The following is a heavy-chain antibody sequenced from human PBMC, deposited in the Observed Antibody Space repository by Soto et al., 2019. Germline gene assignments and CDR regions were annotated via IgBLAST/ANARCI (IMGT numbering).Heavy chain of an antibody. Sequence: PGGSLRLSCAASGFTFSSYWMSWVRQAPGKGLEWVANIKQDGSEKYYVDSVKGRFTISRDNSKNTLYLQVNSLRAEDTAVYYCAKDDGYSSSWYDYWGQGTLVTVSS. J-gene: IGHJ4*02. CDR3: AKDDGYSSSWYDY. CDR2: IKQDGSEK. D-gene: IGHD6-13*01. CDR1: GFTFSSYW. V-gene: IGHV3-7*03.